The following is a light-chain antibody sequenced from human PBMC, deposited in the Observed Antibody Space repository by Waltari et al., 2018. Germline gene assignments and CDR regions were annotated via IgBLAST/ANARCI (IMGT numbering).Light chain of an antibody. CDR2: AAS. J-gene: IGKJ4*01. CDR1: QSISSY. V-gene: IGKV1-39*01. CDR3: QQSYGTPLT. Sequence: DILMTQSPSSLSASVGDRVTITCRASQSISSYLNWYQQKPGKAPKLLIYAASSLQSGVPSRFSGSGSGTDFTLTISSLQPEDFATYYCQQSYGTPLTFGGGTKVEIK.